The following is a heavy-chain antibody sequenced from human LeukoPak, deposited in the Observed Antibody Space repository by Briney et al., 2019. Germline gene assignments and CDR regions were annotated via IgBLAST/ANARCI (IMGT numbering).Heavy chain of an antibody. V-gene: IGHV1-8*01. CDR3: ATSQKCVGPPYYFDY. CDR1: GYTFTSYD. J-gene: IGHJ4*02. CDR2: MNPNSGNT. Sequence: GASVKVSCKASGYTFTSYDINWVRQATGQGLEWMGWMNPNSGNTGYAQKFQGRVTMTRNTSISTAYMELSSLRSEDTAVYYCATSQKCVGPPYYFDYWGQGTLVTVSS. D-gene: IGHD1-26*01.